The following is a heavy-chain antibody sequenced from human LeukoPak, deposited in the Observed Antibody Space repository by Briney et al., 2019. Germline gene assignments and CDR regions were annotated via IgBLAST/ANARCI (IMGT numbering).Heavy chain of an antibody. CDR2: INHSGST. J-gene: IGHJ4*02. V-gene: IGHV4-34*01. D-gene: IGHD6-19*01. CDR1: GGSFSGYY. CDR3: ARGSQWLVRDFDY. Sequence: PSETLSLTCAVYGGSFSGYYWSWIRQPPGKGLEWIGEINHSGSTNYNPSLKSQVTISVDTSKNQFSLKLSSVTAADTAVYYCARGSQWLVRDFDYWGQGTLVTVSS.